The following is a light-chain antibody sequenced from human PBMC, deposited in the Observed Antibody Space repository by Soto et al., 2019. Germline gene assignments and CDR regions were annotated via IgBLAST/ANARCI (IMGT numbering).Light chain of an antibody. V-gene: IGKV3-15*01. J-gene: IGKJ1*01. CDR3: QQYNNWPPGT. CDR1: PSVSSN. Sequence: EIVMTQSPATLSVSPGERATLSCRASPSVSSNLAWYQQKPGQAPRLLIYGASTRATGIPARFSGSGSGTEFTLPISSLQSEDFAVYYWQQYNNWPPGTFGQGTKVEIK. CDR2: GAS.